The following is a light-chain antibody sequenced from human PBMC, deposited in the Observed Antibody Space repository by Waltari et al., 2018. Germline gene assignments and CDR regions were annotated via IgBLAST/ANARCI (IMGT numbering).Light chain of an antibody. CDR3: QQYYTTPYT. CDR2: WAS. Sequence: EVTQSESSLAVYHGEWASIHCKSSHNVLYSSNSKNYLAWYQQKPGQPPKLLIYWASTRQSGVPDRFSGSGSGTDFTLTISSLQAEDVGVYYCQQYYTTPYTFGQGTKLEI. CDR1: HNVLYSSNSKNY. V-gene: IGKV4-1*01. J-gene: IGKJ2*01.